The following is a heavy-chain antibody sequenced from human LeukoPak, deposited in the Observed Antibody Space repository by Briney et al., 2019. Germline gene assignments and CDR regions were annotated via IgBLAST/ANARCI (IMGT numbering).Heavy chain of an antibody. V-gene: IGHV3-20*04. Sequence: GGSLRLSCAASGFTFDDYGMSWVRQAPGKGLEWVSGINWNGGSTGYADSVKGRFTISRDNAKDSLYLQMNSLRAEDTALYYCARDGGILYNYYMDVWGKGTTVTVSS. CDR3: ARDGGILYNYYMDV. CDR2: INWNGGST. J-gene: IGHJ6*03. D-gene: IGHD2-15*01. CDR1: GFTFDDYG.